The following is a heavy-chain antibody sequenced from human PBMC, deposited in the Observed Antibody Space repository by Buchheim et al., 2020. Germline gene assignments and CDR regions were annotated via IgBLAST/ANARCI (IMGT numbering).Heavy chain of an antibody. V-gene: IGHV4-59*01. Sequence: QVQLQESGPGLVKPSETLSLTCTVSGGSISSYYWSWIRQPPGKGLEWIGYIYYSGSTNYNPSLKSRVTISVDTSKNQFSLQLSSVTAADTAVYYCAREVYDFWSGYLDRYFDYWGQGTL. D-gene: IGHD3-3*01. J-gene: IGHJ4*02. CDR1: GGSISSYY. CDR2: IYYSGST. CDR3: AREVYDFWSGYLDRYFDY.